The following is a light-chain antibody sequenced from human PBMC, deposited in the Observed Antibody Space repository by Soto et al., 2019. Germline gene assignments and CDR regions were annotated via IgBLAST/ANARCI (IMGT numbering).Light chain of an antibody. CDR1: SSDVGAYNY. J-gene: IGLJ1*01. CDR3: CSYADNNDYV. Sequence: QPVLTQPPSASGSLGQSVTISCTGTSSDVGAYNYVSWYQQHPGKAPKLMIYEVTRRPSGVPDRFSGSKSGNTASLNVSGLQAEDEADYYCCSYADNNDYVFGTGTQLTVL. CDR2: EVT. V-gene: IGLV2-8*01.